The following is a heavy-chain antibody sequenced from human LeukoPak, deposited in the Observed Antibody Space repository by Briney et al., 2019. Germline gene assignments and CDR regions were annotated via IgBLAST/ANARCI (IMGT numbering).Heavy chain of an antibody. CDR2: INHSGST. D-gene: IGHD2-2*01. CDR1: GGSFSGYY. CDR3: ARISIVVVPGYFDY. V-gene: IGHV4-34*01. Sequence: SETLSLTCAVYGGSFSGYYWSWIRQPPGKGLEWIGEINHSGSTNYNPSLKSRVTISVDTSKNQFSPKLSSVTAADTAVYYCARISIVVVPGYFDYWGQGTLVTVSS. J-gene: IGHJ4*02.